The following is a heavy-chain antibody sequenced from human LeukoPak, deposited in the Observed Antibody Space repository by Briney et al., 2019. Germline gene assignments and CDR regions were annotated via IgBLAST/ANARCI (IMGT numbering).Heavy chain of an antibody. CDR3: VRGLYGSDSY. CDR1: GGSISSDNW. J-gene: IGHJ4*02. CDR2: IYHTGRS. V-gene: IGHV4-4*02. Sequence: SGTLSLTCDASGGSISSDNWWIWVRQPPGKGLEWIGEIYHTGRSNYNPSLKSRVSMSVDKSKNQFSLTLSSVTAADTALYYCVRGLYGSDSYWGQGSLVTVSS. D-gene: IGHD1-26*01.